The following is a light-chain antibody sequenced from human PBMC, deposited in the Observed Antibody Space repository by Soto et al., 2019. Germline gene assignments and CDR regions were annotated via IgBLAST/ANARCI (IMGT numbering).Light chain of an antibody. CDR1: QDIGTK. CDR3: QQYYHWRT. J-gene: IGKJ1*01. CDR2: DVS. Sequence: EIVMTQSPDILSVSPGERGTLSCRASQDIGTKLAWYQQKPGQAPSLLMYDVSTRASAAPARFSGSGSGSEFTLTISSLQSEDFAIYFCQQYYHWRTFGQGTRVEIK. V-gene: IGKV3-15*01.